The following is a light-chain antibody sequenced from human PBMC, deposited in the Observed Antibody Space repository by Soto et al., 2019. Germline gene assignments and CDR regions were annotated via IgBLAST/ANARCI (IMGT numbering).Light chain of an antibody. CDR2: GAS. J-gene: IGKJ1*01. CDR1: QSVGSN. CDR3: QEDGSLTGK. Sequence: EMDIRQSPATVYVSTVDIVNLSFLASQSVGSNLAWYQQKPGQAPRLLIYGASTRATGNPTRFSGSGSGTDFTLSICSLQSEEFAVYYCQEDGSLTGKFCQGSK. V-gene: IGKV3-15*01.